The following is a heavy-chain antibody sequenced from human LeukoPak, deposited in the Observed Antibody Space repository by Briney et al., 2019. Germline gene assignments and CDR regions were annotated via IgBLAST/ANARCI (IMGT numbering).Heavy chain of an antibody. D-gene: IGHD4-17*01. CDR2: IYSSGSA. J-gene: IGHJ3*02. CDR1: GDSINSYY. V-gene: IGHV4-4*07. Sequence: SDTLSLTCTVSGDSINSYYWNWIRQPAGKGLEWIGRIYSSGSANYNSSLKSRVTMSVDTSKNQFSLKLNSVTAADTAMYYCARDKSDKRTTVTTYAFDIWGQGTMVTVSS. CDR3: ARDKSDKRTTVTTYAFDI.